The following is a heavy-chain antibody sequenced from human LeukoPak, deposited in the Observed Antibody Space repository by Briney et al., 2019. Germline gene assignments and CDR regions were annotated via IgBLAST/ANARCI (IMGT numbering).Heavy chain of an antibody. CDR3: ARDYPHYGSSGYEVYGYWFDP. V-gene: IGHV3-11*04. Sequence: GGSLRLSCAASGFTFSDYYMSWIRQAPGKGLEWVSYISSSGSTIYYADSVKGRFTISRDNAKNSLYLQMNSLRAEDTAVYYCARDYPHYGSSGYEVYGYWFDPWGQGTLVTVSS. D-gene: IGHD3-22*01. CDR1: GFTFSDYY. CDR2: ISSSGSTI. J-gene: IGHJ5*02.